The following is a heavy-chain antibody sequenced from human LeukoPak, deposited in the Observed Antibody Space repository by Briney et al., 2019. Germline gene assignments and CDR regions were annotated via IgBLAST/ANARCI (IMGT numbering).Heavy chain of an antibody. D-gene: IGHD6-13*01. CDR3: ARSIAAAGYDY. Sequence: SETLSLTCTVSGGSISIYYWSWIRQPAGKGLECIGRMYNSGSTKYNPSLKSRVTMSLDTSKNQLSLKLNSVTAADTAMYYCARSIAAAGYDYWGQGILVTVSS. V-gene: IGHV4-4*07. CDR2: MYNSGST. CDR1: GGSISIYY. J-gene: IGHJ4*02.